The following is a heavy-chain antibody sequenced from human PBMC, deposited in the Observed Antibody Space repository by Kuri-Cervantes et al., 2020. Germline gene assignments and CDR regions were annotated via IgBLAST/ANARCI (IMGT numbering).Heavy chain of an antibody. CDR2: IIPIFGTA. D-gene: IGHD3-10*01. CDR3: ASSGGDLRAGYYYMDV. V-gene: IGHV1-69*05. Sequence: SVKVSCKASGGTFSSYAISWVRQAPGQGLEWMGGIIPIFGTANYAQKFQGRVTITTDESTSTAYMELSSLRSEDTAVYYCASSGGDLRAGYYYMDVWGKGTTVTVSS. J-gene: IGHJ6*03. CDR1: GGTFSSYA.